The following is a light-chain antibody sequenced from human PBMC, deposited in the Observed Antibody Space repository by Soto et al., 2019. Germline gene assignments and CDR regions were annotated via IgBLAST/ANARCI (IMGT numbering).Light chain of an antibody. CDR2: DAS. Sequence: IVLPQPPRTLSQPPGERATLSCRSSQSVSNTYLAWYQQKPGQAPRLLIHDASARATGIPGRFSGSGSGTDFTLTISSLQPEDFATYDCQQLNSYPITFGQGTRLEIK. J-gene: IGKJ5*01. CDR3: QQLNSYPIT. CDR1: QSVSNTY. V-gene: IGKV3D-20*02.